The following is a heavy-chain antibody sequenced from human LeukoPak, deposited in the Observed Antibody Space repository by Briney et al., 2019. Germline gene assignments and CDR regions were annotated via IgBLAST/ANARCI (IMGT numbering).Heavy chain of an antibody. CDR1: GFTISSNY. CDR3: AKDSGGYDFWSGYYTLDY. J-gene: IGHJ4*02. D-gene: IGHD3-3*01. CDR2: IYSGGSP. Sequence: GGSLRLSCAVSGFTISSNYMNWVRQAPGKGLEWVSVIYSGGSPFYADSVKGRFTISRDNSKNTLYLQMNSLRAEDTAVYYCAKDSGGYDFWSGYYTLDYWGQGTLVTVSS. V-gene: IGHV3-53*01.